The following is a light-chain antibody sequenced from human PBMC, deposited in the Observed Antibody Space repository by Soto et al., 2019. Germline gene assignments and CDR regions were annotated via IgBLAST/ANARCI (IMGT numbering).Light chain of an antibody. CDR3: QQFYSYPLT. CDR1: QGISSY. J-gene: IGKJ4*01. CDR2: AAS. V-gene: IGKV1-9*01. Sequence: DIQLTQSPSFLSASVGDRVTITCRASQGISSYLAWYQQKPGEAPKLLIYAASTLQSGVPSRFSGSGSGTEFTLTISSLQPEDFAPYYWQQFYSYPLTFGGGTKVESK.